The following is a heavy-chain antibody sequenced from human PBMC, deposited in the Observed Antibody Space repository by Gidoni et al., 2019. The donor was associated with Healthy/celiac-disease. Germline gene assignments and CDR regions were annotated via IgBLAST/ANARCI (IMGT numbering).Heavy chain of an antibody. D-gene: IGHD3-22*01. J-gene: IGHJ4*02. V-gene: IGHV3-30-3*01. CDR3: ARPAYYYDSSGYYGYFDY. CDR2: ISYDGSNK. Sequence: QVQPVASGGGVVQPGRSLRLSCAASGFTFSSYARHWVRQAPGKGLEWVAVISYDGSNKYYADSVKGRFTISRDNSKNTLYLQMNSLRAEETAVYYCARPAYYYDSSGYYGYFDYWGQGTLVTVSS. CDR1: GFTFSSYA.